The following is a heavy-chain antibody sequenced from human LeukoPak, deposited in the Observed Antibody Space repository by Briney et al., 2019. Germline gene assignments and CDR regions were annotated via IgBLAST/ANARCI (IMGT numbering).Heavy chain of an antibody. CDR2: ISSSGSTI. CDR1: GFTFSDYY. V-gene: IGHV3-11*04. D-gene: IGHD3-3*01. Sequence: TGGSLRLSCAASGFTFSDYYMSWLRQAPGKGLEWVSYISSSGSTIYYADSVKGRFTISRDNAKNSLYLQMNSLRAEDTAVYYCAREGIWSGYRNWFDPWGQGTLVTVSS. CDR3: AREGIWSGYRNWFDP. J-gene: IGHJ5*02.